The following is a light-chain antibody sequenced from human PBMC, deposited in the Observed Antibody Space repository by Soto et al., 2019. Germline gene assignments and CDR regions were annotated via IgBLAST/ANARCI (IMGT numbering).Light chain of an antibody. CDR2: GAS. Sequence: EIVLTQSPDTLYLSPGEGATLSCRASQRVNSSYLAWYQQKPGQAPRLLISGASDRATGVPARVSGSGSGTDFTLTISRLEPEDFAVYYCQQYVNSPFTFGQGTKLEIK. CDR1: QRVNSSY. J-gene: IGKJ2*01. V-gene: IGKV3-20*01. CDR3: QQYVNSPFT.